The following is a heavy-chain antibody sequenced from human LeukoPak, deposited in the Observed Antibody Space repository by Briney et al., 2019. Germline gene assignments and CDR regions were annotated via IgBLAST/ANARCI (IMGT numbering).Heavy chain of an antibody. Sequence: GGSLRLSCAASGFTFSSYAMSWVRQAPGKGLEWVSAISGSGGSTYYADSVKGRFTISRDNSKNTLYLQMNSLRAEDTAVYYCAKYQYQLLFSGYYYYMDVWGKGTTVTVS. CDR3: AKYQYQLLFSGYYYYMDV. CDR2: ISGSGGST. D-gene: IGHD2-2*01. CDR1: GFTFSSYA. V-gene: IGHV3-23*01. J-gene: IGHJ6*03.